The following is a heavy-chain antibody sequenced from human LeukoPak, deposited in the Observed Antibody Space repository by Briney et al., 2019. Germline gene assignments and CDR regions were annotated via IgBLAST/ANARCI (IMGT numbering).Heavy chain of an antibody. V-gene: IGHV3-30*18. D-gene: IGHD2-21*02. CDR3: AKLVKDQVTHGIDL. CDR1: AFTFSNYG. J-gene: IGHJ3*01. CDR2: IFYDGSNE. Sequence: GGSLRLLCAASAFTFSNYGMHWVRHAPAKGLVWVAVIFYDGSNENYDESVKGRFIISRDNTKNTLPLQMNSLRAADTAVYYCAKLVKDQVTHGIDLWGQGTMVTASS.